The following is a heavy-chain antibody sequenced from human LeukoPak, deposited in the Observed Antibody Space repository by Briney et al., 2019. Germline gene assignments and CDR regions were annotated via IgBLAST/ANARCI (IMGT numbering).Heavy chain of an antibody. V-gene: IGHV3-23*01. CDR2: ISGSGGST. Sequence: GGSLRLSCAASGFTFSSYAMSWVRQAPGKGLEWVSAISGSGGSTYYADSVKGRFTISRDNSKNTLYLQMNSLRAEDTAVYYCARAKADYDILTGANYYYMDVWGKGTTVTISS. D-gene: IGHD3-9*01. J-gene: IGHJ6*03. CDR1: GFTFSSYA. CDR3: ARAKADYDILTGANYYYMDV.